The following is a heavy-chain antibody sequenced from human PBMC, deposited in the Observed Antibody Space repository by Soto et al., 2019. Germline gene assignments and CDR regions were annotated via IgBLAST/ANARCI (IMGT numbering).Heavy chain of an antibody. CDR3: ASERDGEAVVAATPSASDL. Sequence: QVQLVQSGAEVKKPGASVKVSCKASGYTFTSYGISWVRQAPGQGLEWMGWISAYNGNTNYAQKLQGRVTMTTDTAASTADRELRGVGFVAPAVYSCASERDGEAVVAATPSASDLSAQGTLVTVSS. V-gene: IGHV1-18*01. CDR2: ISAYNGNT. CDR1: GYTFTSYG. D-gene: IGHD2-15*01. J-gene: IGHJ3*01.